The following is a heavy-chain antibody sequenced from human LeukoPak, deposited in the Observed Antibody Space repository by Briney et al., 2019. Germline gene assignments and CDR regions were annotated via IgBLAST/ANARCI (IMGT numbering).Heavy chain of an antibody. CDR3: ARGAPWGYYDILTNWFDP. J-gene: IGHJ5*02. V-gene: IGHV4-59*01. D-gene: IGHD3-9*01. CDR1: GGSISSYY. CDR2: IYYSGST. Sequence: PSETLSLTCTVSGGSISSYYWSWIRQPPGKGLEWIGYIYYSGSTNYNPSLKSRVTISVDTSKNQFSLKLSSVTAADTAVYYCARGAPWGYYDILTNWFDPWGQGTLVTVSS.